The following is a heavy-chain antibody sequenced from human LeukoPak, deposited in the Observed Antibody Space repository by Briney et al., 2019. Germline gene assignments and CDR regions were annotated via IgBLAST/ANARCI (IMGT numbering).Heavy chain of an antibody. CDR2: INSDGSTR. CDR1: GFTFSNSW. D-gene: IGHD1-26*01. Sequence: GGSLRLSCAASGFTFSNSWMHWVRQAPGKGLVWVSRINSDGSTRDYADSVRGRFTISRDNAKNMVYLQMNSLRAEDTAVYYCAAMAWGWGQGTLVTVSS. CDR3: AAMAWG. J-gene: IGHJ4*02. V-gene: IGHV3-74*01.